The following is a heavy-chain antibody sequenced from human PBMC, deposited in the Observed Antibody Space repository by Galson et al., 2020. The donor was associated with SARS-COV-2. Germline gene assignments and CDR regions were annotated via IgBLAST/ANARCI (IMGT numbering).Heavy chain of an antibody. V-gene: IGHV5-10-1*01. CDR2: IDPSDSYT. CDR1: GYSFTSYW. J-gene: IGHJ4*02. D-gene: IGHD2-21*02. CDR3: ARQPVYCGGDCYSLNDY. Sequence: KIGESLKISCKGSGYSFTSYWISWVRQMPGKGLEWMGRIDPSDSYTNYSPSFQGHVTISADKSISTAYLQWSSLKASDTAMYYCARQPVYCGGDCYSLNDYWGQGTLVTVSS.